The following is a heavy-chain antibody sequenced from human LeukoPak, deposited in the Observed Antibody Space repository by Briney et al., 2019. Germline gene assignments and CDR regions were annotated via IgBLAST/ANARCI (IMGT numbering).Heavy chain of an antibody. Sequence: SETLSLTCTVSGGSISSSSYYWGWIRQPPGKGLEWIGSIYYSGSTYYNPSLKSRVTISVDTSKNQFSLKLSSVTAADTAMYYCARDEDSAYGSGSYLSWGQGTLVTVSS. J-gene: IGHJ5*02. D-gene: IGHD3-10*01. CDR2: IYYSGST. CDR1: GGSISSSSYY. CDR3: ARDEDSAYGSGSYLS. V-gene: IGHV4-39*07.